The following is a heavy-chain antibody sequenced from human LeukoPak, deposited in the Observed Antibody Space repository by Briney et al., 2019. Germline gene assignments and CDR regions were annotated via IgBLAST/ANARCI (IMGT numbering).Heavy chain of an antibody. J-gene: IGHJ5*02. CDR1: GFTFDDYA. D-gene: IGHD4-17*01. CDR3: XXXGIGWGDYEGWFDP. V-gene: IGHV3-9*01. CDR2: ISWNSGSI. Sequence: PGGSLRLSCAASGFTFDDYAMHWVRQAPGKGLEWVSGISWNSGSIGYADSVKGRFTISRDNAKNSLYLQMNSLRAEDTAVYYCXXXGIGWGDYEGWFDPWGQGTLVTVSS.